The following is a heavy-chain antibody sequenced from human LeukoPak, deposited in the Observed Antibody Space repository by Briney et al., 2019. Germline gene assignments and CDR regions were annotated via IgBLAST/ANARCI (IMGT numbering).Heavy chain of an antibody. CDR3: AKDDSSSWYALDY. CDR1: GFTFSSYA. Sequence: GGSLRLPCAASGFTFSSYAMSWVRQAPGKGLEWVSAISGSGGSTYYADSVKGRFTISRDNSKNTLYLQMNSLRAEDTAVCYCAKDDSSSWYALDYWGQGTLVTVSS. V-gene: IGHV3-23*01. CDR2: ISGSGGST. D-gene: IGHD6-13*01. J-gene: IGHJ4*02.